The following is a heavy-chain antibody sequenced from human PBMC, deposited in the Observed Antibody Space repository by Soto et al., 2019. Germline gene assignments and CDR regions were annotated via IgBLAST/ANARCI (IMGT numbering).Heavy chain of an antibody. D-gene: IGHD4-17*01. V-gene: IGHV4-61*01. J-gene: IGHJ4*02. CDR3: ARGATVTQYDY. CDR2: GSYSGTT. CDR1: GVSVSSGSFY. Sequence: SETLSLTCTVSGVSVSSGSFYWAWIRQPPGKGLEWIGFGSYSGTTNYKPSLKSRVTISVDTSRSQISLMVSSLTAADPAVYYCARGATVTQYDYWGQGTLVTVSS.